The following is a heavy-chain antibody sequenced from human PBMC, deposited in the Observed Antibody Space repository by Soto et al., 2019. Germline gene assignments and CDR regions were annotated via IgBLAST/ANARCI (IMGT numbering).Heavy chain of an antibody. CDR3: ARDLRAVAGTVVGY. CDR1: GFTFSSYS. D-gene: IGHD6-19*01. V-gene: IGHV3-21*01. Sequence: PGGSLRLSCAASGFTFSSYSMNWVRQAPGKGLEWVSSISSSSSYIYYADSVKGRFTISRDNAKNSLYLQMNSLRAEDTAVYYCARDLRAVAGTVVGYWGQGTLVTVSS. CDR2: ISSSSSYI. J-gene: IGHJ4*02.